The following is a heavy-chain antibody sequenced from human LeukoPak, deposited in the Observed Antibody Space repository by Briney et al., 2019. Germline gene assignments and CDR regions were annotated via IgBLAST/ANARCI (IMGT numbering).Heavy chain of an antibody. CDR1: GCSFTSYG. CDR2: ISAYNGNT. Sequence: GESLKISCKGSGCSFTSYGISWVRQAPGQGLEWMGWISAYNGNTNYAQKLQGRVTMTTDTSTSTAYMELRSLRSDDTAVYYCARVGLTYYDFWSGYSSYYFDYWGQGTLVTVSS. V-gene: IGHV1-18*01. D-gene: IGHD3-3*01. J-gene: IGHJ4*02. CDR3: ARVGLTYYDFWSGYSSYYFDY.